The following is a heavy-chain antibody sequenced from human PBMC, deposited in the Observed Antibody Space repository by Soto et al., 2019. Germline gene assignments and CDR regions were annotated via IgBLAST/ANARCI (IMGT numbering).Heavy chain of an antibody. CDR2: IKQDASEN. CDR3: ARDSGPRGYDAFDI. J-gene: IGHJ3*02. V-gene: IGHV3-7*04. Sequence: EVQVVESGRGLVQPGGSLRLSCAASGFTFSNYWMTWVRQAPGKGLEWVANIKQDASENFYVDSVKGRFTISRDNAKNSLYLQMNSLRVEDTAVYYCARDSGPRGYDAFDIWGQGTMVTVSS. CDR1: GFTFSNYW. D-gene: IGHD2-8*02.